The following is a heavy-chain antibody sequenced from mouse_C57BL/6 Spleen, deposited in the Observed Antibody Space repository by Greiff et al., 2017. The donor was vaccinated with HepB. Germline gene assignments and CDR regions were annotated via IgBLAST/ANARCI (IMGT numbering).Heavy chain of an antibody. V-gene: IGHV1-62-2*01. CDR3: ARHEERGNWDEGFAY. Sequence: VKLVESGAELVKPGASVKLSCKASGYTFTEYTIHWVKQRSGQGLEWIGWFYPGSGSIKYNEKFKDKATLTADKSSSTVYMELSRLTSEDSAVYFCARHEERGNWDEGFAYWGQGTLVTVSA. CDR2: FYPGSGSI. J-gene: IGHJ3*01. D-gene: IGHD4-1*01. CDR1: GYTFTEYT.